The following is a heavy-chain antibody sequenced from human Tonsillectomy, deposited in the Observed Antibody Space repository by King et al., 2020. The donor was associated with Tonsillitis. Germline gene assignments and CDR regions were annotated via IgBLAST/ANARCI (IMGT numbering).Heavy chain of an antibody. J-gene: IGHJ5*02. CDR2: IKQDGSEK. D-gene: IGHD2-2*01. CDR1: GFTFSSYW. Sequence: VQLVESGGGLVQPGGSLRLSCAASGFTFSSYWMSWVRQAPGKGLEWVANIKQDGSEKYYVDSVKGRFTISRDNAKNALYLQMNSLRAEDTAVYYCAREVVVTAAFEYLDNWFDPWGQGTLVTVSS. CDR3: AREVVVTAAFEYLDNWFDP. V-gene: IGHV3-7*03.